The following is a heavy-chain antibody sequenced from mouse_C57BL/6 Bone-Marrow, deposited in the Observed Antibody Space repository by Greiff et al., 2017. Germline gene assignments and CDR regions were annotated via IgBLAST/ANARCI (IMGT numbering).Heavy chain of an antibody. Sequence: EVKLVESGGDLVKPGGSLKLSCAASGFTFSSYGMSWVRQTPDKRLEWVATLSSGGSYTYYPDSVKGRFTISRDNAKNTLYLQMSSLKSEDTAMYYCARHPILYAMDYWGQGTSVTVSS. V-gene: IGHV5-6*02. J-gene: IGHJ4*01. CDR3: ARHPILYAMDY. CDR2: LSSGGSYT. CDR1: GFTFSSYG.